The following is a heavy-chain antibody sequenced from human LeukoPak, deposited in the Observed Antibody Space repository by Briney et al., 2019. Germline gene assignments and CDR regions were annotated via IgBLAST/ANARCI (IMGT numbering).Heavy chain of an antibody. CDR2: ISGSGGHT. CDR1: GTTFSSHA. J-gene: IGHJ6*03. Sequence: PGGSLRVSCAASGTTFSSHAMSWVRQAPGKGLEWVALISGSGGHTYYGDSVKGRFTISRDNSTNRLYLQMNSLRPEDTAVYYCAKGGAATMRDGYNYYYYYMEVWGRGTTVTVSS. V-gene: IGHV3-23*01. D-gene: IGHD5-24*01. CDR3: AKGGAATMRDGYNYYYYYMEV.